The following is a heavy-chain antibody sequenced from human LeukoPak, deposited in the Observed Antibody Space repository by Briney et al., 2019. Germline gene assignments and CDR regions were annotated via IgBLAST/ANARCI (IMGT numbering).Heavy chain of an antibody. CDR3: AKDQYDYEQVGYYFHH. D-gene: IGHD3-22*01. CDR1: GFSFSSYA. V-gene: IGHV3-23*01. CDR2: ISGSGGTT. J-gene: IGHJ1*01. Sequence: GGSLRLSCAASGFSFSSYAMNWVRQAPGKGLEWVSGISGSGGTTYYADSVKGRFTISRDNSKNTLFLQMNSLRADDTAIYCCAKDQYDYEQVGYYFHHWGQGTLVTVSS.